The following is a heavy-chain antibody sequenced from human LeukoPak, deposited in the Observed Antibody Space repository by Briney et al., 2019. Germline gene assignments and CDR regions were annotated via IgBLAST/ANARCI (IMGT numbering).Heavy chain of an antibody. J-gene: IGHJ4*02. CDR1: GFTFTSYW. CDR3: AKRDF. V-gene: IGHV3-23*01. Sequence: PGGSLRLSCAASGFTFTSYWMTWVRQAPGKGLEWVSSISGSGGTTYYAGSVKGRFTISRDNSKNTLFLQTNSLRADDTAIYYCAKRDFWGQGTLVTVSS. CDR2: ISGSGGTT.